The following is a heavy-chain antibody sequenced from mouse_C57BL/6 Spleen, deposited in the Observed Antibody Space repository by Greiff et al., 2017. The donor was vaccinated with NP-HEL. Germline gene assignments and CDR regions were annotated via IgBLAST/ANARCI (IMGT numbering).Heavy chain of an antibody. Sequence: EVQRVESGGGLVQPGGSLSLSCAASGFTFTDYYMSWVRQPPGKALEWLGFIRNKANGYTTEYSASVKGRFTISRDNSQSILYLQMNALRAEDSATYYCARYKSSYGYFDVWGTGTTVTVSS. CDR3: ARYKSSYGYFDV. CDR2: IRNKANGYTT. D-gene: IGHD1-1*01. CDR1: GFTFTDYY. V-gene: IGHV7-3*01. J-gene: IGHJ1*03.